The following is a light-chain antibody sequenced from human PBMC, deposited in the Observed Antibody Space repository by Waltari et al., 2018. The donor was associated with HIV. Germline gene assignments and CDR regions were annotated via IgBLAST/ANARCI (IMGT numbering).Light chain of an antibody. Sequence: QSALTQPASVSGSPGPSLTISCTGTSSAVGGYHFVSGYQQHPGRAPRLMIYEVTSRPSGVANRFSGSRSGNTASLTISGLQAEDEADYYCSSYTSSATGVLFGGGTTLTVL. CDR3: SSYTSSATGVL. J-gene: IGLJ2*01. CDR2: EVT. CDR1: SSAVGGYHF. V-gene: IGLV2-14*01.